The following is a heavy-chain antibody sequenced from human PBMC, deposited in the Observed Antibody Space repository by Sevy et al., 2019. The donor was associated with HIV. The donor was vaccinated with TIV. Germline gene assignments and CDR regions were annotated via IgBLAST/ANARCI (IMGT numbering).Heavy chain of an antibody. CDR2: IWYDGSNK. V-gene: IGHV3-33*01. J-gene: IGHJ5*02. Sequence: GGSLRLSCAASGFTFSSYGMHWVRQAPGKGLEWVAVIWYDGSNKYYADSVKGRFTISRDNSKNTLYLQMNSLRAQDTAVYSCARDGGYCSSTSCFPGPFDPWGQGTLVTVSS. D-gene: IGHD2-2*01. CDR1: GFTFSSYG. CDR3: ARDGGYCSSTSCFPGPFDP.